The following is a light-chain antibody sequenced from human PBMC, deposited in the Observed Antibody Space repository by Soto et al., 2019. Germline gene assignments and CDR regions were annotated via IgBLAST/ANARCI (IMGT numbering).Light chain of an antibody. CDR2: SAS. J-gene: IGKJ2*01. CDR1: QGISRS. Sequence: DIQMTQSPSSVSASVGDRVTITCQASQGISRSLAWYQQKPGKAPKLLIYSASSLQSGVPSRFSGSGFGTDFTLTISSLQPEDFATYYCQQYDSSSPTFGQGTKLEIK. CDR3: QQYDSSSPT. V-gene: IGKV1D-12*01.